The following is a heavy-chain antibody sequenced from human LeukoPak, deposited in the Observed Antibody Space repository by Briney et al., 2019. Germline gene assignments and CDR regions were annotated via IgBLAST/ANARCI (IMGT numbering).Heavy chain of an antibody. CDR1: GFTFSSYA. CDR2: ISGSGGST. Sequence: GGSLRHSCAASGFTFSSYAMSWVRQAPGKGLEWVSAISGSGGSTYNADSVKGRFTISRDNSKNTLYLQMNSLRAEDTAVYYCTKDTRGGSCHSGLCNVGSYWYFDLWGRGTLVTVSS. D-gene: IGHD2-15*01. CDR3: TKDTRGGSCHSGLCNVGSYWYFDL. J-gene: IGHJ2*01. V-gene: IGHV3-23*01.